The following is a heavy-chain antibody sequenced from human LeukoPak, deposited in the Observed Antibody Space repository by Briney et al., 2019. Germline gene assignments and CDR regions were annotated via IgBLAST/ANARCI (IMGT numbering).Heavy chain of an antibody. Sequence: GGSLRLSCVASGFTFTNYGFHWVRQAPGKGLEWVAIIWYDGSKEYYADSVKGRFTISRDNSKNTLYLQMNGLRVEDTALYYCARDYSIGGLGDWGQGTLVTVSS. CDR3: ARDYSIGGLGD. CDR1: GFTFTNYG. J-gene: IGHJ1*01. D-gene: IGHD2-15*01. CDR2: IWYDGSKE. V-gene: IGHV3-33*01.